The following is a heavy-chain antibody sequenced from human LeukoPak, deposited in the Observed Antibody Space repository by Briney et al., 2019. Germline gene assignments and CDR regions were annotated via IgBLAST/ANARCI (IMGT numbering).Heavy chain of an antibody. CDR1: GFTFSRYA. CDR2: IGVSDAST. D-gene: IGHD3-10*01. Sequence: GGSLRLSCVISGFTFSRYAVHWVRQAPGKGLEWVSGIGVSDASTYYADSVKGRFIVSRDTSKNTLYLQMNSLKAEDTAMYYCAKRSGSGSQEYFDYWGQGTVVTVSS. V-gene: IGHV3-23*01. J-gene: IGHJ4*02. CDR3: AKRSGSGSQEYFDY.